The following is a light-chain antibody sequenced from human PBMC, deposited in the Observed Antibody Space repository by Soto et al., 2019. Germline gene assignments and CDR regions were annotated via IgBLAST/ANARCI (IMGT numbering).Light chain of an antibody. CDR1: QSLLHTQGNHF. CDR2: WGS. CDR3: MQALQTPYT. J-gene: IGKJ2*01. V-gene: IGKV2-28*01. Sequence: EIVMTQSPLSLPVTPGEPASISCRSSQSLLHTQGNHFVDWYLQRPGQSPQLLIYWGSNRASGVPDRFSGSGSGTDFSLKISRVEAEDVGVYYCMQALQTPYTFGQGTKLEI.